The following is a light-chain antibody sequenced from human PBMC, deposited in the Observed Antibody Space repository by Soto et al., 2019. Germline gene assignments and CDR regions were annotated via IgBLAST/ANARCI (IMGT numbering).Light chain of an antibody. CDR1: QSVSSN. CDR2: GAS. CDR3: QHYNRWPLT. Sequence: EIVMTQSPATLSVSPGERATLSCRASQSVSSNLAWYQQKPGQAPRLLIYGASTRATGIPARFSGSGSGTEFTLTISSLQSEDFGVYYCQHYNRWPLTFGGGTKVDI. J-gene: IGKJ4*01. V-gene: IGKV3-15*01.